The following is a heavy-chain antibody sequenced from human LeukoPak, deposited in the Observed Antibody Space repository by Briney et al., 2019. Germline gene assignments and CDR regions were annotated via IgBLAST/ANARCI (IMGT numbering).Heavy chain of an antibody. V-gene: IGHV3-73*01. CDR1: GFRFSDSS. CDR2: ISDRANNYAT. J-gene: IGHJ4*02. Sequence: GGSLKLSCAASGFRFSDSSVDWVRQASGQGLEWVGRISDRANNYATAYSASVKGRFTISRDDSTYTAYLQMSSLHIEDTAAYYCSTIIVASGNVYWGRGTLVTVSS. D-gene: IGHD3-22*01. CDR3: STIIVASGNVY.